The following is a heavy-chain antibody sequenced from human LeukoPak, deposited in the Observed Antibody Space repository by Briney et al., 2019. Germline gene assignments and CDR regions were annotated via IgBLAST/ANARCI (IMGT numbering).Heavy chain of an antibody. D-gene: IGHD3-22*01. Sequence: SETLSLTCTVSGGSMFSYYWNWIRQPPGKGLEWIGYIYSSGITNYSPSLRSRGTISVATSRNRFSLRLTSVTAADTAIYYCARRAYYDSSGYHPTSGYFDLWGRGTLVTVSS. J-gene: IGHJ2*01. CDR1: GGSMFSYY. V-gene: IGHV4-4*08. CDR2: IYSSGIT. CDR3: ARRAYYDSSGYHPTSGYFDL.